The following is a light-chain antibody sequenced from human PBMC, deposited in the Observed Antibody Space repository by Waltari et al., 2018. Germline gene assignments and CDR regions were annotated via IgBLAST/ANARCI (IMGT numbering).Light chain of an antibody. J-gene: IGKJ2*02. V-gene: IGKV1-5*03. CDR2: KAS. CDR1: QSIITW. CDR3: QQYYNFPCT. Sequence: DIQMTQSPSTLSASVGDTVTITCRASQSIITWLAWYQQKPGKAPKLLIHKASTLKNGVPSKFSGSGSGTEFTLTISSLQPDDFATYYGQQYYNFPCTFGQGTKL.